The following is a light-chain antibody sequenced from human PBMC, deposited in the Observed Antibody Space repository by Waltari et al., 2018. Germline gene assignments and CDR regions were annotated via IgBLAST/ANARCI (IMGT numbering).Light chain of an antibody. V-gene: IGLV2-8*01. J-gene: IGLJ3*02. CDR3: SSYAGSNNWV. CDR2: EVT. Sequence: QSALTQPPSASGSPGQSVTISCTGTSSDVGGYNYVSWYQQHPGKAPKRRIYEVTKRPSGVPDRFYGSRSGNTASLTVSGLQAEDEADYYCSSYAGSNNWVFGGGTKLTVL. CDR1: SSDVGGYNY.